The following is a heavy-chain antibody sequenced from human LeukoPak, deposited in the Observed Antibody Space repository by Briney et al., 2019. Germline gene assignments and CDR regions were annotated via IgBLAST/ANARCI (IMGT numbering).Heavy chain of an antibody. J-gene: IGHJ4*02. CDR1: GGAFSGYY. Sequence: TSETLSLTCAVYGGAFSGYYWSWIRQPPGKGLEWIGEINHSGSTNYNPSLKSRVTISVDTSKNQFSLRLTSVTAADTAVYYCARQTGSGLFILPGGRGTLVTVSS. CDR2: INHSGST. D-gene: IGHD3/OR15-3a*01. CDR3: ARQTGSGLFILP. V-gene: IGHV4-34*01.